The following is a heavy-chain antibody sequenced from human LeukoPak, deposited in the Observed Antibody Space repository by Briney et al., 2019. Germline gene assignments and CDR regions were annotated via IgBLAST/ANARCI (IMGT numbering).Heavy chain of an antibody. CDR2: ISYDGSNK. CDR3: ARDPLAVATHFDY. J-gene: IGHJ4*02. Sequence: GRSLRLSCAASGFTFSSYAMHWVRQAPGKGLEWVAVISYDGSNKYYADSVKGRFTISRDNSKNTLYLQMNSLRAEDTAVYYCARDPLAVATHFDYWAREPWSSSPQ. V-gene: IGHV3-30-3*01. D-gene: IGHD6-19*01. CDR1: GFTFSSYA.